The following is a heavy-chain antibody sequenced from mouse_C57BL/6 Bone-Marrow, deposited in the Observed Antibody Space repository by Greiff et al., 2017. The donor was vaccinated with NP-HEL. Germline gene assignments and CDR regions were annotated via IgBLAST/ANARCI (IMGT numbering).Heavy chain of an antibody. CDR3: ARSPEEDGYYRYYAMDY. CDR2: ISYSGST. D-gene: IGHD2-3*01. J-gene: IGHJ4*01. Sequence: DVQLQESGPGLAKPSQTLSLTCSVTGYSITSDYWNWIRKFPGNKLEYMGYISYSGSTYYNPSLKSRISITRDTSKNQYYLQLNSVTTEDTATYYCARSPEEDGYYRYYAMDYWGQGTSVTVSS. CDR1: GYSITSDY. V-gene: IGHV3-8*01.